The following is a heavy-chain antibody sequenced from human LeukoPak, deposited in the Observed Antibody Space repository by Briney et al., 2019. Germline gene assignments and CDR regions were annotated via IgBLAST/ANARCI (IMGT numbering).Heavy chain of an antibody. D-gene: IGHD5-24*01. CDR3: ARGRWLPNAFDI. CDR2: IYYSGRT. Sequence: SETLSLTCTVSGDSINSYYWNWIRQPPGKGLEWIGYIYYSGRTDYNPSLKSRVTISVDTSKHQFSMKLKSVTAADSAVYFCARGRWLPNAFDIWGQGTMVTVFS. CDR1: GDSINSYY. J-gene: IGHJ3*02. V-gene: IGHV4-59*01.